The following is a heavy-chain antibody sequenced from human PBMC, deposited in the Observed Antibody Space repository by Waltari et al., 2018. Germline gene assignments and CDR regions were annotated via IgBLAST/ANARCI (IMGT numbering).Heavy chain of an antibody. CDR2: IWYDGSNK. V-gene: IGHV3-33*01. CDR1: GFTVSSYG. CDR3: VRDGELGFLQWLLYRNDAFDI. Sequence: QVQLVESGGGVVQPGRSLRLSCAASGFTVSSYGMHGVSQAPGKGLEWVAVIWYDGSNKYYAASVKGRFTISRDNSKNTLYLQMNSLRVEDTAVYYCVRDGELGFLQWLLYRNDAFDIWGQGTMVTVSS. J-gene: IGHJ3*02. D-gene: IGHD3-3*01.